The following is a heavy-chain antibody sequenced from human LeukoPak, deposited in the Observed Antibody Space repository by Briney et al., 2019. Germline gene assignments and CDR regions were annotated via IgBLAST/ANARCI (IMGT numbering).Heavy chain of an antibody. V-gene: IGHV3-30*18. CDR1: GFTFSSYG. J-gene: IGHJ4*02. CDR2: ISYDGSNK. CDR3: AKDATRTSGWYYFDY. Sequence: TGGSLRLSCAASGFTFSSYGMHWVRQAPGKGLEWVAVISYDGSNKYYADSVKGRFTISRDNSKNTLSLQLNSLRAEDTAVYYCAKDATRTSGWYYFDYWGQGTLVTVSS. D-gene: IGHD6-19*01.